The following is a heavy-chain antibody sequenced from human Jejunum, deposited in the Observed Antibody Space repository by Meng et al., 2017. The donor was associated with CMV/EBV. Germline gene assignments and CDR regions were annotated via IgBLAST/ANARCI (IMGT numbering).Heavy chain of an antibody. CDR3: ARNVPSSGWGAGFDY. CDR1: GHISRGDYY. D-gene: IGHD6-19*01. J-gene: IGHJ4*02. CDR2: IYYNGNT. Sequence: GHISRGDYYWSWLRQPPGKGVEWIGYIYYNGNTYSNPSLKSRVTISVDTSKNQFSLKLSSVTAADTAVYYCARNVPSSGWGAGFDYWGQGTLVTVSS. V-gene: IGHV4-30-4*08.